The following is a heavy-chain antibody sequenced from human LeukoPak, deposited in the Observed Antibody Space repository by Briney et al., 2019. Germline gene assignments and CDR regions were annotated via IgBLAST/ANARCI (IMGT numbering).Heavy chain of an antibody. D-gene: IGHD3-22*01. CDR2: IDYSGNT. Sequence: SETLSLTCTVSGVSISSYYWSWIRQPPGKGLEWIGYIDYSGNTNYNPSLKSRVTISVDTSKNQFSLKLSSVTAADTAVYYCARWYYDSSGYRYFDYGGQGTLVTVSS. V-gene: IGHV4-59*01. CDR3: ARWYYDSSGYRYFDY. J-gene: IGHJ4*02. CDR1: GVSISSYY.